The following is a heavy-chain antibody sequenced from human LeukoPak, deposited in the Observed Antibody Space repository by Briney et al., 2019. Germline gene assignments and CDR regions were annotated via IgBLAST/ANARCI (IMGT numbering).Heavy chain of an antibody. V-gene: IGHV3-30-3*01. D-gene: IGHD3-22*01. CDR3: ARDVGYDSSGCDS. J-gene: IGHJ5*01. CDR2: MSYEASDK. Sequence: PGRSLRLSCAASGFTFGSDAMRWVRQAPEKGLEWVAGMSYEASDKYYADSVKGRFTISRASSKNTLYLQMNSMRAADTAVCYCARDVGYDSSGCDSWGEGKLVTVSS. CDR1: GFTFGSDA.